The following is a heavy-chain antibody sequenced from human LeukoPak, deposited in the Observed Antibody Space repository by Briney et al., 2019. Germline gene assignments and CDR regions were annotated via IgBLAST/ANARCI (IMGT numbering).Heavy chain of an antibody. Sequence: GGSLRLSCVASGVTLSNYAMSWARQAPGEGLEWVSAISGSGGSTYYADSVKGRFTISRDNSKNTLYLQMNSLRAEDTAVYYCAKAVAGYFFDYWGQGTLVTVSS. CDR2: ISGSGGST. V-gene: IGHV3-23*01. CDR3: AKAVAGYFFDY. D-gene: IGHD6-13*01. J-gene: IGHJ4*02. CDR1: GVTLSNYA.